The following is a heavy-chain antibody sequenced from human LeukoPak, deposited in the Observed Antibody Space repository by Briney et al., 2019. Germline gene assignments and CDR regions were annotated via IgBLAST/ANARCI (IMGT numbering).Heavy chain of an antibody. Sequence: GGSLRLSCAASGFTFGNAWMSWVRQAPGKGLEWVGRIKSKTDGGTTDYAAPVKGRFTISRDDSKNTLYLQMNSLKTEDTAVYYCTTVSSEVRDFDYWGQGTLVTVSS. V-gene: IGHV3-15*01. J-gene: IGHJ4*02. CDR1: GFTFGNAW. CDR2: IKSKTDGGTT. CDR3: TTVSSEVRDFDY.